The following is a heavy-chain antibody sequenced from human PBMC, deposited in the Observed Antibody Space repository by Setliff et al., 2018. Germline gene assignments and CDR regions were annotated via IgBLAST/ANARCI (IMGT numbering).Heavy chain of an antibody. J-gene: IGHJ4*02. CDR3: ASGLNWLSSTEFDY. CDR2: IYYSGST. Sequence: TSETLSLTCTVSGYSISSGYYWGWIRQPPGKGLEWIGCIYYSGSTYYNPSLKSRVTISLDTSKNQFSLKLTSVTAADTAVYYCASGLNWLSSTEFDYWGQGTLVTVS. V-gene: IGHV4-38-2*02. D-gene: IGHD1-20*01. CDR1: GYSISSGYY.